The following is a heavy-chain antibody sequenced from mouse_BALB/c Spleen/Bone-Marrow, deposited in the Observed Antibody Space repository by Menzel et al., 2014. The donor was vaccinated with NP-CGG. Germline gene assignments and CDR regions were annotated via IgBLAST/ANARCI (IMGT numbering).Heavy chain of an antibody. V-gene: IGHV1S130*01. CDR1: GYTFTSSW. CDR2: IHLNSGNT. D-gene: IGHD1-2*01. CDR3: ARSTTATYFDV. Sequence: VQLQQSGSVLVRPGASVKLSCKASGYTFTSSWMHWAKQRPGQGLEWIGEIHLNSGNTNYNEKFKGKATLTVDTSSSTAYVDLSSLTSEDSAVYYCARSTTATYFDVWGAGTTVTVSS. J-gene: IGHJ1*01.